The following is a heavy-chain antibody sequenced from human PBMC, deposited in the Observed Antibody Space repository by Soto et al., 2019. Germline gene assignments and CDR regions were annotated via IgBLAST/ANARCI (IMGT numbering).Heavy chain of an antibody. V-gene: IGHV3-30-3*01. CDR3: ASDPLHCNSVLCRMNGMHV. D-gene: IGHD2-2*01. J-gene: IGHJ6*02. Sequence: GGSLRLSCAASGFTFSSYAMHWVRQAPGKGLEWVAVISYDGSNKYYADSVKGRFTISRDNSKNTVFLQINSLRPEDTALYYCASDPLHCNSVLCRMNGMHVWGQGTTVTVSS. CDR1: GFTFSSYA. CDR2: ISYDGSNK.